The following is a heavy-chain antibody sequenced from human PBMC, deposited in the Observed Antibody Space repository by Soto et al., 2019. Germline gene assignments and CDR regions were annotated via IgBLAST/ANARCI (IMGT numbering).Heavy chain of an antibody. V-gene: IGHV1-46*01. D-gene: IGHD2-21*02. Sequence: QVQLMQSGAEVKKPGASVKVSCKASGDTFTDYYIHWVRQAPGQGLEWMGTVNPSGGHTTYAQHFLGRVTXTRXXSXGTLYMELTSLTSDDTAIYYCARGGQVVVVTAALDYWGQGTLVTVSS. CDR1: GDTFTDYY. CDR3: ARGGQVVVVTAALDY. CDR2: VNPSGGHT. J-gene: IGHJ4*02.